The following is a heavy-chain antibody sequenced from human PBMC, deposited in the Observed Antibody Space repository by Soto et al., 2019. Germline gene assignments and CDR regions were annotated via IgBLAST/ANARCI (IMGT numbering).Heavy chain of an antibody. J-gene: IGHJ5*02. CDR3: ARALTIFGVVIDNNWFDP. D-gene: IGHD3-3*01. V-gene: IGHV1-69*02. Sequence: VQLVQSGAEVKKPGASVKVSCKASGGTFSSYTISWVRQAPGQGLEWMGRIIPILGIANYAQKFQVRVTITADKSTSTAYMELSSLRYEDTAVYYGARALTIFGVVIDNNWFDPWGQGTLVTGSS. CDR1: GGTFSSYT. CDR2: IIPILGIA.